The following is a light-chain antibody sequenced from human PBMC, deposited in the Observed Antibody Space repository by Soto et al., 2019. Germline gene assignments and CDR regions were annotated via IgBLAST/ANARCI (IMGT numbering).Light chain of an antibody. J-gene: IGKJ1*01. CDR2: GAS. CDR1: QSVGSN. Sequence: EIVMTQSPVTLSVSPGERATLSCRASQSVGSNLAWYQQKPGQAPRLLIYGASTRATGITARFTGSGSGTEFTLTISSLQSEDSAVYYCQQYNNWPPGTFGQGTKVEIK. V-gene: IGKV3-15*01. CDR3: QQYNNWPPGT.